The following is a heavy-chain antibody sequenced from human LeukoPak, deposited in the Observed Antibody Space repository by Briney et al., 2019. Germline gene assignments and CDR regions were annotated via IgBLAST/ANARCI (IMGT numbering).Heavy chain of an antibody. V-gene: IGHV1-18*01. D-gene: IGHD3-9*01. CDR3: ARDIGRMTDILTGYGPRRAFDI. CDR1: GYTFTSYG. Sequence: EASVRVSCKASGYTFTSYGISWVRQAPGQGLEWMGWISAYNGNTNYAQKLQGRVTMTTDTSTSTAYMELRSLRSDDTAVYYCARDIGRMTDILTGYGPRRAFDIWGQGTMVTVSS. CDR2: ISAYNGNT. J-gene: IGHJ3*02.